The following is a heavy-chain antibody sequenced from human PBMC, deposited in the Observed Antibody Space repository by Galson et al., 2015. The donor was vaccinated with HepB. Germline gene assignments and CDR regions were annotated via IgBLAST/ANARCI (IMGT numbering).Heavy chain of an antibody. CDR2: ISYNGLYK. CDR1: GFTFSSYS. CDR3: ARDGRYCGGDCYSSDLGILYFDY. D-gene: IGHD2-21*02. Sequence: SLRLSCAASGFTFSSYSMHWVRQAPGKGLEWVTIISYNGLYKYYADSVKGRFTTSRDNSKNTLYLQMNSLRAEDTAVYYCARDGRYCGGDCYSSDLGILYFDYWGQGTLVTVSS. V-gene: IGHV3-30*04. J-gene: IGHJ4*02.